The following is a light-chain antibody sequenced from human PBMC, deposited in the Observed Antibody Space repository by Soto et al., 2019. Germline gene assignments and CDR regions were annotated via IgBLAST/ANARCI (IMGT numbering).Light chain of an antibody. CDR3: HQTAANPWT. CDR1: QTISSS. CDR2: AAS. V-gene: IGKV1-39*01. Sequence: DIQMTLSPSSVSASVGDRVTIACRASQTISSSLNWYQKKPGKAPELLIHAASSLQSGVPSTFSGSGSGTDFALTISSLQPEDFATYYCHQTAANPWTFAQGTKVDIK. J-gene: IGKJ1*01.